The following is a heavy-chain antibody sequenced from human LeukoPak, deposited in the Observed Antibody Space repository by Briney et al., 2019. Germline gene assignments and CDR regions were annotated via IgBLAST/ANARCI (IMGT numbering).Heavy chain of an antibody. CDR1: GFTFSSYG. Sequence: PGGSLRLPCAASGFTFSSYGMHWVRQAPGKGLEWVAVISYDGSNKYYADSVKGRFTISRDNSKNTLYLQMNSLRAEDTAVYYCAKEGGSGWALDYWGQGTLVTVSS. D-gene: IGHD6-19*01. CDR2: ISYDGSNK. CDR3: AKEGGSGWALDY. J-gene: IGHJ4*02. V-gene: IGHV3-30*18.